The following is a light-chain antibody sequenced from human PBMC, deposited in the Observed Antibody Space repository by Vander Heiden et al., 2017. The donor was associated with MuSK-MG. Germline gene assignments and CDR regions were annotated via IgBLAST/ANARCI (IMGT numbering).Light chain of an antibody. J-gene: IGLJ3*02. CDR2: DVT. CDR1: SSDFGDYNF. CDR3: SSYTTTSSLV. V-gene: IGLV2-14*03. Sequence: QSALTQPASVSGSPGQSVTLSCSGTSSDFGDYNFVSWYQQLPGKAPKLIIYDVTSRPSGISNRFSGSKSCSTASLTISGLQAEDEADYYCSSYTTTSSLVFGGGTKLTVL.